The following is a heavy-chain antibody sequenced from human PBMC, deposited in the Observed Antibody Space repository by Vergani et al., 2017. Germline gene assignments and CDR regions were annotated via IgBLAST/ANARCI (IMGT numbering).Heavy chain of an antibody. V-gene: IGHV1-2*06. Sequence: QVQLVQSGAEVKKPGASVKVSCKASGYTFTGYYMHWVRQAPGQGLEWMGRINPNSGGTNYAQKFKGRVTMTRETSISTAYMELSRLRSDDTAVYYCARDLFCSSTSCYHNWFDPWGQGTLVTVSS. J-gene: IGHJ5*02. CDR2: INPNSGGT. D-gene: IGHD2-2*01. CDR3: ARDLFCSSTSCYHNWFDP. CDR1: GYTFTGYY.